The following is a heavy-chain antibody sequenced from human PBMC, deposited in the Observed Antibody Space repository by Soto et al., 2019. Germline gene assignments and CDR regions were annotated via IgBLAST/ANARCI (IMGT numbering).Heavy chain of an antibody. CDR3: ARDLSPYSDYYDESTSETWFDP. V-gene: IGHV3-11*01. J-gene: IGHJ5*02. CDR1: GFTFSDYY. CDR2: ISKSGSII. Sequence: VQLVASGGRLVQPGGSLRLSCAASGFTFSDYYMSWLRQPPGKGLEWVSYISKSGSIIHFADSVKGRFAISRDNAKNTLYLQMSSLRAEDTALYYCARDLSPYSDYYDESTSETWFDPWGQGTLVTVSS. D-gene: IGHD3-16*01.